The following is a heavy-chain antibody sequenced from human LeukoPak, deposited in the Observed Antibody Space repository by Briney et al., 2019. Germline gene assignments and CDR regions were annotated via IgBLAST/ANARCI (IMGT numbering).Heavy chain of an antibody. Sequence: GGSLRLSCAASGFTFGSPWMHWVRQAPGKGLVWVSRINSDGSATAYADSVKGRFTISRDNAENTLYLQMNSLRAEDTAVYYCAKGYSYGGYWGQGTLVTVSS. V-gene: IGHV3-74*01. CDR2: INSDGSAT. CDR1: GFTFGSPW. J-gene: IGHJ4*02. D-gene: IGHD5-18*01. CDR3: AKGYSYGGY.